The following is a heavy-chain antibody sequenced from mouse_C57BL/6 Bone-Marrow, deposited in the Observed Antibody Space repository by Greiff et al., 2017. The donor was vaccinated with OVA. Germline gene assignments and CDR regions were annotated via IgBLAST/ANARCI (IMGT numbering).Heavy chain of an antibody. CDR2: ISDGGSYT. V-gene: IGHV5-4*01. J-gene: IGHJ1*03. CDR1: GFTFSSYA. CDR3: ARDAHYYGSSYRYFDV. D-gene: IGHD1-1*01. Sequence: EVKLMESGGGLVKPGGSLKLSCAASGFTFSSYAMSWVRPTPEKRLEWVATISDGGSYTYYPDNVKGRFTISRDNAKNNLYLQMSHLKSEDTAMYYCARDAHYYGSSYRYFDVWGTGTTVTVSS.